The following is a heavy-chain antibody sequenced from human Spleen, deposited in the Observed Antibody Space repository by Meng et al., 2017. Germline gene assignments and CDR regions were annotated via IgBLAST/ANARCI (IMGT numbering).Heavy chain of an antibody. CDR1: GGTFSSYT. J-gene: IGHJ5*02. D-gene: IGHD6-19*01. V-gene: IGHV1-69*04. Sequence: SVKVSCKASGGTFSSYTISWVRQAPGQGLEWMGRIIPILGIANYAQKFQGRVTITADKSTSTAYMELSSLRSEDTAVYYCARDQGSSGWYRWESTRFDPWGQGTLVTVSS. CDR3: ARDQGSSGWYRWESTRFDP. CDR2: IIPILGIA.